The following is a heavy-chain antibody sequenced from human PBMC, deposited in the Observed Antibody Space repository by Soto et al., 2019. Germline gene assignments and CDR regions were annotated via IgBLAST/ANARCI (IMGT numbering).Heavy chain of an antibody. J-gene: IGHJ4*02. D-gene: IGHD3-10*01. V-gene: IGHV3-23*01. CDR1: GFTFNIYV. Sequence: DVQLLESGGGLVQPGGSLRLSCAASGFTFNIYVMTWVRQAAGKGLEWVSAISGGGDTTSYADSVKGRFTVSRDGSKNTLYLQMSSLRAEDTALYYCAKGQGGSGSLTPRVDFWGQGTLVTVSS. CDR2: ISGGGDTT. CDR3: AKGQGGSGSLTPRVDF.